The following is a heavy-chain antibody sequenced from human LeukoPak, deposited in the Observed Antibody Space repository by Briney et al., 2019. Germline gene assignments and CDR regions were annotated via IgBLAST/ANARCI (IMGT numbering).Heavy chain of an antibody. J-gene: IGHJ4*02. D-gene: IGHD3-22*01. CDR3: ARDLSPRGYYYDSSGYYPDY. V-gene: IGHV3-74*01. Sequence: GGSLRVSSAASGFTFSSYWMHWVRQAPGKGLVWVSRINSDGSSTSYADSVKGRFTISRDNAKNTLYLQMNSLRAEDTAVYYCARDLSPRGYYYDSSGYYPDYWGQGTLVTVSS. CDR2: INSDGSST. CDR1: GFTFSSYW.